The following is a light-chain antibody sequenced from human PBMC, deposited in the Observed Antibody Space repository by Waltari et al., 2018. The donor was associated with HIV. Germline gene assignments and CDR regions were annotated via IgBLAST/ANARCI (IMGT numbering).Light chain of an antibody. J-gene: IGLJ3*02. V-gene: IGLV2-23*01. CDR2: EGS. Sequence: QSALTQPASVSGSPGQSITISCTGTSSDVGSYNLVSWYQQHPGKAPKLMIYEGSTRPSGVSNRFPGSKAGNTASLTISGLQAEDEADYYCCSYAGSSTYVFGGGTKLTVL. CDR1: SSDVGSYNL. CDR3: CSYAGSSTYV.